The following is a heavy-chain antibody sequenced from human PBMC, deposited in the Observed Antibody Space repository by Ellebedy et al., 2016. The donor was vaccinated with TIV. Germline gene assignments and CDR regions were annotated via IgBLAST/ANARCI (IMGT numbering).Heavy chain of an antibody. V-gene: IGHV3-30-3*01. D-gene: IGHD2-15*01. CDR3: AREVEAYWYFDL. CDR2: ISYDGSNK. Sequence: GESLKISXAASGFTFSSYAMHWVRQAPGKGLEWVAVISYDGSNKYYADSVKGRFTISRDNSKNTLYLQMNSLRAEDTAVYYCAREVEAYWYFDLWGRGTLVTVSS. CDR1: GFTFSSYA. J-gene: IGHJ2*01.